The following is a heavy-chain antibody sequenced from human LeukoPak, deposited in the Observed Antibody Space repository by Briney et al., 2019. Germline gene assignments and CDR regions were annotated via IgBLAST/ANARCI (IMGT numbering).Heavy chain of an antibody. CDR3: ARDQEGFDY. V-gene: IGHV1-46*01. Sequence: ASVTVSCTASGYTFTSNYIHWMRQAPGQGLEWMGMIYPRDGSTSYAQKFQGRVTVTRDTSTSTVHMELSGLRSEDTAVYYCARDQEGFDYWGQGTLVTVSS. CDR1: GYTFTSNY. CDR2: IYPRDGST. J-gene: IGHJ4*02.